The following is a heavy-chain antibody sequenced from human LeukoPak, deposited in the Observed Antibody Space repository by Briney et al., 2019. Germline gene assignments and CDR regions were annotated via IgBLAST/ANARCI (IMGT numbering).Heavy chain of an antibody. V-gene: IGHV3-7*01. J-gene: IGHJ3*02. CDR3: ARVRAVLLGAFDI. CDR2: IKEDGSEK. D-gene: IGHD3-10*01. Sequence: QTGGSLRLSCAASGFTFSSYWMSWVRQAPGEGLEWVANIKEDGSEKYYVDSVKGRFTISRDKANNSLYLQVNSLRAEDTAVYYCARVRAVLLGAFDIWGQGTMVTVSS. CDR1: GFTFSSYW.